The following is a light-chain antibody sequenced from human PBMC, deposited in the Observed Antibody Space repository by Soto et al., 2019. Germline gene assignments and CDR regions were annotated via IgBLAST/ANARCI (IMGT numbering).Light chain of an antibody. CDR2: GAS. CDR1: QSVSSSY. J-gene: IGKJ4*01. CDR3: QQYGSSPLT. V-gene: IGKV3-20*01. Sequence: EIVLTQSPDTLSLSPGERATLYCRASQSVSSSYLAWYQQKPGQAPRLLIYGASSRATGIPDRFSGSGSGTAFTLTISRLEPEDFAVYYCQQYGSSPLTFGGGTKVEIK.